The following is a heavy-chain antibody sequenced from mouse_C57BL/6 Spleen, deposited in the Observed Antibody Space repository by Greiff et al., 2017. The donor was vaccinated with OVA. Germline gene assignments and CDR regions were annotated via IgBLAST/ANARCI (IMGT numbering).Heavy chain of an antibody. V-gene: IGHV1-55*01. CDR2: IYPGSGST. J-gene: IGHJ2*01. Sequence: QVQLQQSGAELVKPGASVKMSCKASGYTFTSYWITWVKQRPGQGLEWIGDIYPGSGSTNYNEKFKSKATLTVDTSSSTAYMQLSSLTSEDSAVYYCARSLDPYYYGSPDYWGQGTTLTVSS. CDR3: ARSLDPYYYGSPDY. CDR1: GYTFTSYW. D-gene: IGHD1-1*01.